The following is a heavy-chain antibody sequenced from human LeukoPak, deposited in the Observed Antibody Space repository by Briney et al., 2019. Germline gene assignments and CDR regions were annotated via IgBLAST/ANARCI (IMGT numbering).Heavy chain of an antibody. D-gene: IGHD2/OR15-2a*01. V-gene: IGHV3-23*01. Sequence: GGSLRLSCAASGFTFSSYGMAWVRQAPRKGLEWVSDISGGGIRTDYADSVKGRFTISRDNAKNSLYLQMKSLRAEDTAVYYCARGKTSQNIVTRKTYNWFDPWGQGTLVTVSS. CDR1: GFTFSSYG. CDR3: ARGKTSQNIVTRKTYNWFDP. J-gene: IGHJ5*02. CDR2: ISGGGIRT.